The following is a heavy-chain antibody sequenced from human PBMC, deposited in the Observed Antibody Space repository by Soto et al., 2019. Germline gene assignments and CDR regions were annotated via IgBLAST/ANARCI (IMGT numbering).Heavy chain of an antibody. D-gene: IGHD5-12*01. Sequence: SATLSLTCTVSGGSISSGSYYWGWIRQPPGKGLEWIASIYYSGSTYYNPSLKSRVSMSVDTSKNQFSLRLISVTAADTAKYFCAREGNLGRWLQPLDFWGQGTLVTVSS. CDR3: AREGNLGRWLQPLDF. CDR2: IYYSGST. J-gene: IGHJ4*02. V-gene: IGHV4-39*07. CDR1: GGSISSGSYY.